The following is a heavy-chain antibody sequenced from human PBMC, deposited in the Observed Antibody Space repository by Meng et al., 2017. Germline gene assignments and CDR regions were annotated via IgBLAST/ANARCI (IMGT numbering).Heavy chain of an antibody. CDR3: AKDIVRLRYFDWLLYGGVDY. D-gene: IGHD3-9*01. CDR1: GFSFDDYA. J-gene: IGHJ4*02. V-gene: IGHV3-9*03. CDR2: ISWNSGSI. Sequence: SLKISCAASGFSFDDYAMHWVRQAPGKGLEWVSGISWNSGSIGYADSVKGRFTISRDNAKNSLYLQMNSLRAEDMALYYCAKDIVRLRYFDWLLYGGVDYWGQGTLVTVSS.